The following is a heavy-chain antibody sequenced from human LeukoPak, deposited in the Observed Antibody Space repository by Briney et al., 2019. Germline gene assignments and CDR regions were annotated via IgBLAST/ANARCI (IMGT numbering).Heavy chain of an antibody. V-gene: IGHV4-59*01. CDR2: IYYSGST. CDR1: GGSISSYY. Sequence: SETLSLTCTVSGGSISSYYWSWIRQPPGKGLEWIGYIYYSGSTNYNPSLKSRVTISVDTSKNQFSLKLSSVTAADTAVYYCARINYYDSSAFGIWGQGTMVTVSS. D-gene: IGHD3-22*01. CDR3: ARINYYDSSAFGI. J-gene: IGHJ3*02.